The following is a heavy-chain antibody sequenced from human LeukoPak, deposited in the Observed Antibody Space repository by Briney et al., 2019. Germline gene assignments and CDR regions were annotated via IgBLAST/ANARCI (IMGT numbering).Heavy chain of an antibody. D-gene: IGHD3-9*01. CDR2: INPNSGGT. CDR1: GYTFTGYY. CDR3: ARDSYYDILTGYNPFDY. V-gene: IGHV1-2*02. Sequence: ASVTVSCKASGYTFTGYYMHWVRQAPGQGLEWMGWINPNSGGTNYAQKFQGRVTMTRDTSISTAYMELSRLRSDDTAVYYCARDSYYDILTGYNPFDYWGQGTLVTVSS. J-gene: IGHJ4*02.